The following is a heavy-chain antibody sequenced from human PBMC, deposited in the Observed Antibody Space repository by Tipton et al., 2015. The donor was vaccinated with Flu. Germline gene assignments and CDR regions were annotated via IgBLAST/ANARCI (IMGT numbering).Heavy chain of an antibody. D-gene: IGHD2/OR15-2a*01. V-gene: IGHV3-23*01. CDR2: ISSGGDT. J-gene: IGHJ4*02. CDR3: AKGEGGSPDTTFDY. Sequence: SLRLSCAVSGFTYTNYATIWVRQAPGKGLQWVSGISSGGDTYYADSVKGRFAISRDRSKNTLYLQMNSLRAEDTAVYKCAKGEGGSPDTTFDYWGQGTLVTVSS. CDR1: GFTYTNYA.